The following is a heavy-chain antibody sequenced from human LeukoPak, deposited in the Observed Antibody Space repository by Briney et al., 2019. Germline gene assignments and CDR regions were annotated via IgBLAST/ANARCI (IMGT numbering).Heavy chain of an antibody. Sequence: SQTLSLTCTVSGGSISSGSYYWSWIRQPAGKGLEWIGRIYTSGSTNYNPSLKSRVTISVDTSKNQFSLKLRSVTAADTALYYCTRHTGYISGQYSNYEDFWGQGTLVTVSS. CDR3: TRHTGYISGQYSNYEDF. D-gene: IGHD4-11*01. J-gene: IGHJ4*02. CDR1: GGSISSGSYY. V-gene: IGHV4-61*02. CDR2: IYTSGST.